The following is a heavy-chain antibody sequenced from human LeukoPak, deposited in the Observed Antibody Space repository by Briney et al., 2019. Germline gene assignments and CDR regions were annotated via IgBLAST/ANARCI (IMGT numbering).Heavy chain of an antibody. CDR1: GFTFSNYG. J-gene: IGHJ4*02. CDR3: AKDSDEYGDAYFEN. Sequence: QPGGSESLSCAASGFTFSNYGMHWVRQAPGKGLEWVAALWNDGSHPFYEDSVKGRFTISRDNGKNTLYLQMTSLRAEDTAVYYCAKDSDEYGDAYFENWGAGKLVSVSS. CDR2: LWNDGSHP. V-gene: IGHV3-33*06. D-gene: IGHD4/OR15-4a*01.